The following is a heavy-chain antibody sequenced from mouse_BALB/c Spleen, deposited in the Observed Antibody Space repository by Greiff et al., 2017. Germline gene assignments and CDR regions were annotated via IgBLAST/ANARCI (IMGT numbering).Heavy chain of an antibody. CDR3: VYDGYSPFAY. J-gene: IGHJ3*01. V-gene: IGHV1-5*01. CDR1: GYTFTSYW. Sequence: EVQLQQSGTVLARPGASVKMSCKASGYTFTSYWMHWVKQRPGQGLEWIGAIYPGNSDTSYNQKFKGKAKLTAVTSTSTAYMELSSLTNEDSAVYYCVYDGYSPFAYWGQGTLVTVSA. CDR2: IYPGNSDT. D-gene: IGHD2-3*01.